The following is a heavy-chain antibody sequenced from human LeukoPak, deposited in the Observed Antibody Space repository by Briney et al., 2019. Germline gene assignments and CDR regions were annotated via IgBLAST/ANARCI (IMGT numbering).Heavy chain of an antibody. CDR2: INHSGST. D-gene: IGHD6-19*01. J-gene: IGHJ4*02. V-gene: IGHV4-34*01. CDR1: GGSFSGYY. Sequence: SETLSLTCAVYGGSFSGYYWSSIRQPPGKGLEWIGEINHSGSTNYNPSLKSRVTISVDTSKNQFSLKLSSVTAADTAVYYCARGKVQQWLVPHFDYWGQGTLVTVSS. CDR3: ARGKVQQWLVPHFDY.